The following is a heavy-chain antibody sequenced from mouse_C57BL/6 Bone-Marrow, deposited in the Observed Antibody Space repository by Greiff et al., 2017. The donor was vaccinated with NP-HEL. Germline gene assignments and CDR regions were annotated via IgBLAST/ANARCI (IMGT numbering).Heavy chain of an antibody. J-gene: IGHJ2*01. D-gene: IGHD3-3*01. Sequence: QVQLQQPGAELVKPGASVKLSCKASGYNINSYWMQWVKQRPGQGLEWIGEIDPSDSYTNYKQKFKGKATLTVDTSSSTAYMQLSSLTSEDSAVYYCAREGQNYFDYWGQGTTLTVSS. CDR2: IDPSDSYT. CDR3: AREGQNYFDY. CDR1: GYNINSYW. V-gene: IGHV1-50*01.